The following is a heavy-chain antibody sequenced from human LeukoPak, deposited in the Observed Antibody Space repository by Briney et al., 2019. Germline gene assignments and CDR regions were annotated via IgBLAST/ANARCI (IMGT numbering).Heavy chain of an antibody. Sequence: GCSLRLSCEASGCTFNNYAMIWVRQAPGKGLKWVSGISGSGSHTYYADSAKGRFNISRDNSKNTVYLQMNGLRVDDTAVYYCAKDLMSAYNYWGQGTLVTVSS. CDR1: GCTFNNYA. D-gene: IGHD1-1*01. V-gene: IGHV3-23*01. CDR3: AKDLMSAYNY. J-gene: IGHJ4*02. CDR2: ISGSGSHT.